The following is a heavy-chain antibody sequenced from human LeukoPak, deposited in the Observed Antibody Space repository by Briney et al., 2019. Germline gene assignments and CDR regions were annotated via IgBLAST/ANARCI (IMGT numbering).Heavy chain of an antibody. D-gene: IGHD2-2*01. CDR2: IIPIFGTA. Sequence: SVKVSCKASGGTFSSYAISWVRQASGQGLEWMGGIIPIFGTANYAQKFQGRVTITTDESTSTAYMELSSLRSEDTAVYYCARGALGYCSSTSCYSGRFDPWGQGTLVTVSS. CDR1: GGTFSSYA. J-gene: IGHJ5*02. CDR3: ARGALGYCSSTSCYSGRFDP. V-gene: IGHV1-69*05.